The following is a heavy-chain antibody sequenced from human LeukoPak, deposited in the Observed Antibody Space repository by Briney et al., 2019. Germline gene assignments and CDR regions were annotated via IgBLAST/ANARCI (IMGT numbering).Heavy chain of an antibody. Sequence: GGSLRLSCAASGFTFTSYAMNWVRQAPGKGPEWVSVISASGATTDYADSVKGRFTISRDNSKNTLYLQMNSLRAEDTAVYYCAKAQSGSGWSFFDYWGQGTLVTVSS. V-gene: IGHV3-23*01. CDR1: GFTFTSYA. J-gene: IGHJ4*02. CDR3: AKAQSGSGWSFFDY. D-gene: IGHD3-3*01. CDR2: ISASGATT.